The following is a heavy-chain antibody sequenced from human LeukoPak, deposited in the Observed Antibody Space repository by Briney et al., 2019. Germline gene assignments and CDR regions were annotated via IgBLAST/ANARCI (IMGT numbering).Heavy chain of an antibody. J-gene: IGHJ4*02. CDR2: ISSSSSYI. Sequence: GGSLRPSCAASGFTFSSYSMNWVRQAPGKGLEWVSSISSSSSYIYYADSVKGRFTISRDNAKNSLYLQMNSLRAEDTAVYYCASDLSGSYGNYWGQGTLVTVSS. CDR3: ASDLSGSYGNY. V-gene: IGHV3-21*01. D-gene: IGHD1-26*01. CDR1: GFTFSSYS.